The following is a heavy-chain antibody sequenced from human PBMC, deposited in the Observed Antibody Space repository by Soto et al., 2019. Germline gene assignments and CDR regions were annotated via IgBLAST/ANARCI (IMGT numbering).Heavy chain of an antibody. J-gene: IGHJ6*03. D-gene: IGHD6-6*01. V-gene: IGHV1-69*04. CDR2: IVPMFGIP. CDR1: GGTFSSYA. Sequence: ASVKVSCKASGGTFSSYAINWVRQAPGQGLEWMGRIVPMFGIPNFAPKFQGRVTMTADRSTTTAYMELSSLRSEDTAVYYCASGPYTSTSGGYYYYYMDVWGKGTTVTVSS. CDR3: ASGPYTSTSGGYYYYYMDV.